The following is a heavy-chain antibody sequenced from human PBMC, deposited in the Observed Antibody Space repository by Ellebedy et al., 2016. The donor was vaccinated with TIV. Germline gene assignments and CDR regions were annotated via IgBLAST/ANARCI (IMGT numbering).Heavy chain of an antibody. CDR1: GFTFSSYA. CDR3: ARDGSPYDSSGIRADAFDI. D-gene: IGHD3-22*01. CDR2: ISYHGSNN. J-gene: IGHJ3*02. Sequence: GESLKIPCSAPGFTFSSYAMHWVRQAPGKWLEWVAVISYHGSNNYYADSVKGRFTISRDNSNNTLYLQMNSLGAEDTAVYYCARDGSPYDSSGIRADAFDIWGQGTMVTVSS. V-gene: IGHV3-30*01.